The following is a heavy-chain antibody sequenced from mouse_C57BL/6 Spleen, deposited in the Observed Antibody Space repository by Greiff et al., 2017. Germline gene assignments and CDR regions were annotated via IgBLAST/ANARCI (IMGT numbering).Heavy chain of an antibody. J-gene: IGHJ4*01. CDR1: GFNIKDDY. V-gene: IGHV14-4*01. D-gene: IGHD1-1*01. CDR3: TTSHYYGSSPYYYAMDY. Sequence: VQLQQSGAELVRPGASVKLSCTASGFNIKDDYMHWVKQRPEQGLEWIGWIDPENGDTEYASKFQGKATITADTSSNTAYLQLSSLTSEDTAVYYCTTSHYYGSSPYYYAMDYWGQGTSVTVSS. CDR2: IDPENGDT.